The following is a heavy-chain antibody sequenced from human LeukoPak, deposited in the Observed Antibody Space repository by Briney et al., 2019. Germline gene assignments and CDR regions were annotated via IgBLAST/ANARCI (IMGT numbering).Heavy chain of an antibody. Sequence: SETLSLTCTVSGGSISSGGYSWSWIRQPPGKGLEWIGYIYHSGSTYYNPSLKSRVTISVDRSKNQFSLKLSSVTAADTAVYYCARGPHRWKYCSSTSCSWVGRYYYYGMDVWGQGTTVTVSS. D-gene: IGHD2-2*01. CDR2: IYHSGST. J-gene: IGHJ6*02. CDR3: ARGPHRWKYCSSTSCSWVGRYYYYGMDV. V-gene: IGHV4-30-2*01. CDR1: GGSISSGGYS.